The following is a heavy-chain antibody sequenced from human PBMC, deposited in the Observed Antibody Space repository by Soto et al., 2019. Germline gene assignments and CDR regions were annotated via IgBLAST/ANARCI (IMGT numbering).Heavy chain of an antibody. J-gene: IGHJ6*02. CDR2: IYYSGST. V-gene: IGHV4-39*01. Sequence: SETLSLTCTVSGGSISSSSYYWGWIRQPPXKGLEWIGSIYYSGSTYYNPSLKSRVTISVDTSKNQFSLKLSSVTAADTAVYYCAGPYYGSGSYYYYYYGMDVWGQGPTVTVSS. CDR3: AGPYYGSGSYYYYYYGMDV. CDR1: GGSISSSSYY. D-gene: IGHD3-10*01.